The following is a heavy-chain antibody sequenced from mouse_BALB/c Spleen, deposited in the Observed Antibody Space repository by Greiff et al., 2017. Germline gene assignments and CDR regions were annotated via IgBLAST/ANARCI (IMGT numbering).Heavy chain of an antibody. CDR1: GFNIKDYY. Sequence: EVQLQQSGAELVRSGASVKLSCTASGFNIKDYYMHWVKQRPEQGLEWIGWIDPENGDTEYAPKFQGKATMTADTSSNTAYLQLSSLTSEDTAVYYCNERSYVYAMDYWGQGTSVTVSS. CDR2: IDPENGDT. D-gene: IGHD1-1*01. J-gene: IGHJ4*01. CDR3: NERSYVYAMDY. V-gene: IGHV14-4*02.